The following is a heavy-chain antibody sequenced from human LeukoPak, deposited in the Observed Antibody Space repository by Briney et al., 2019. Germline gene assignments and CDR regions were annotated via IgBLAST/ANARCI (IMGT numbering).Heavy chain of an antibody. V-gene: IGHV3-21*01. CDR3: AELGITMIGGV. J-gene: IGHJ6*04. CDR2: ISTSSIYI. CDR1: GFTFSTYS. D-gene: IGHD3-10*02. Sequence: GGSLRLSCAASGFTFSTYSMNWVRQAPGKGLEWVSSISTSSIYIYYANSLKGRFTISRDNAKNSLYLQMNSLRAEDTAVYYCAELGITMIGGVWGKGTTVTISS.